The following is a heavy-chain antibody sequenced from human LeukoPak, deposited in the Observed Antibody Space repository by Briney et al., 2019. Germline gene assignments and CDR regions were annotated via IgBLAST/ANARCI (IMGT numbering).Heavy chain of an antibody. V-gene: IGHV4-59*01. D-gene: IGHD3-3*01. CDR1: GGTISSYY. Sequence: PSETLSLTCTVSGGTISSYYWSWVRQPPGKGLEWIGYIYYSGSTNYNPSLKSRVTISVDTSKNQFSLKLSSVTAADTAVYSCARDSDLGYFDLWGRGTLVAVSS. CDR3: ARDSDLGYFDL. J-gene: IGHJ2*01. CDR2: IYYSGST.